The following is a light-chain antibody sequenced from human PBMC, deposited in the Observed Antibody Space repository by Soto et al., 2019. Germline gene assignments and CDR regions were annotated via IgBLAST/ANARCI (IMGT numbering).Light chain of an antibody. Sequence: AIRMTQSPWSISASTGDRGTIACRASQRISSYFSCYQQQPAKAPTLLIYSASTLQSGVPSRFIGSGSSTAFTLTISCLQSEDFATFYCQQYYSYPRTFGQGTKVDIK. CDR1: QRISSY. V-gene: IGKV1-8*01. J-gene: IGKJ2*02. CDR3: QQYYSYPRT. CDR2: SAS.